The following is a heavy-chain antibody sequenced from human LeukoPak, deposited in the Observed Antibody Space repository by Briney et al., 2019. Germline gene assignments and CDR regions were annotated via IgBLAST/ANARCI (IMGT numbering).Heavy chain of an antibody. J-gene: IGHJ4*02. CDR3: ARAEVVPAAPFDY. D-gene: IGHD2-2*01. V-gene: IGHV4-59*01. CDR1: GGSISSYY. Sequence: SETLSLTCAVSGGSISSYYWSWIRQSPGKGLEWIGYVYYSGSTNYNPSLKSRVTISVDTSKNEFSLKLSSVTAADTAVYYCARAEVVPAAPFDYWGQGTLVTVSS. CDR2: VYYSGST.